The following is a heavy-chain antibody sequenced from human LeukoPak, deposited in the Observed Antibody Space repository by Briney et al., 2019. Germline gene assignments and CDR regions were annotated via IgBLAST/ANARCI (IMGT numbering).Heavy chain of an antibody. CDR1: GYSISSGYY. V-gene: IGHV4-38-2*02. J-gene: IGHJ5*02. CDR2: IYHSGST. D-gene: IGHD3-3*01. Sequence: SETLSLTCTVSGYSISSGYYWGWIRQPPGKGLEWIGSIYHSGSTYYNPSLKSRVTISVDTSKNQFSLRLSSVTAADTAVYYCARGRFLEWSLNNWFDPWGQGTLVTVSS. CDR3: ARGRFLEWSLNNWFDP.